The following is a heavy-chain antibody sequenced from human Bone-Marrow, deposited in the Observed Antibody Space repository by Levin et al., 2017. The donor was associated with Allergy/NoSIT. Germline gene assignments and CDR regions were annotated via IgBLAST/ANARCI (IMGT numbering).Heavy chain of an antibody. CDR3: AKDIVSIRAGGLDY. Sequence: GGSLRLSCVASGFIFDDYAMHWVRQSPGKGLEWVSGITWNSDDIGYADAVQGRFTISRDNAKNHLYLQMNALRPEDTAVYYCAKDIVSIRAGGLDYWGQGILVTVSS. V-gene: IGHV3-9*01. D-gene: IGHD6-13*01. J-gene: IGHJ4*02. CDR1: GFIFDDYA. CDR2: ITWNSDDI.